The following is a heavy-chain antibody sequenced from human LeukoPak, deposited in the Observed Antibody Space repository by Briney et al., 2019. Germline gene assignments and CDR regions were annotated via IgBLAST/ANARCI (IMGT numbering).Heavy chain of an antibody. Sequence: GGSLRLSCAASGFTFSSYWMSWVRQAPGKGLEWVANIKQDGSEKYYVDSVKGRFTISRDNAKSSLYLQMNSLRAEDTAVYYCARDGRRATYYFDYWGQGTLVTVSS. D-gene: IGHD1-1*01. CDR3: ARDGRRATYYFDY. V-gene: IGHV3-7*01. CDR1: GFTFSSYW. CDR2: IKQDGSEK. J-gene: IGHJ4*02.